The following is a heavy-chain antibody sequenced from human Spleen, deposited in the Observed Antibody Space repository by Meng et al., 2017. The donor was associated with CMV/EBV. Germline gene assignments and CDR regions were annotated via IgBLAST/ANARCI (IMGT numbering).Heavy chain of an antibody. Sequence: SETLSLTCTVSGGSISSSSYYWGWIRQPPGKGLEWIGSIYYSGSTYYNPSLKSRVTISVDTSKNQFSLKLRSVTAADTAVYYCAREETVTNSGDYWGQGTLVTVSS. D-gene: IGHD4-17*01. CDR3: AREETVTNSGDY. J-gene: IGHJ4*02. CDR2: IYYSGST. V-gene: IGHV4-39*02. CDR1: GGSISSSSYY.